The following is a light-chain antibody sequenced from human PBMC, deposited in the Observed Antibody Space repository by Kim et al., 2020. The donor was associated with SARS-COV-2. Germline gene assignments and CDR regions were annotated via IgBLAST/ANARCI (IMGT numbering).Light chain of an antibody. CDR1: SSNIGNNY. Sequence: QSVLTQPPSVSAAPGQKVTISCSGSSSNIGNNYVSWYQQIPGTAPKLLIYDNNKRPSGIPDRFSGSKSGTSATLGITGLQTGDEADYYCGTWDSSLSAVYVFGTGTKVTVL. CDR3: GTWDSSLSAVYV. J-gene: IGLJ1*01. CDR2: DNN. V-gene: IGLV1-51*01.